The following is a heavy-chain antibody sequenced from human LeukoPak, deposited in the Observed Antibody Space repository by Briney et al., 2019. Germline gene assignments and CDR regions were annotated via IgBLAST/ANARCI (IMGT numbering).Heavy chain of an antibody. V-gene: IGHV4-59*01. J-gene: IGHJ4*02. Sequence: SETLSLTCTVSSGSISIFYWSWVRQPPGKGLEWIGYSYNSGSTDYNPSLKSRVTISVDTSKNQFSLKLTSVTAADTAVYYCVRDRELTYWGQGTLVTVSS. CDR1: SGSISIFY. D-gene: IGHD3-10*01. CDR2: SYNSGST. CDR3: VRDRELTY.